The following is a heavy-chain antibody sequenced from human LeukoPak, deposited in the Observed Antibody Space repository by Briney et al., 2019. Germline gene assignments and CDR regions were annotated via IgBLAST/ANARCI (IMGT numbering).Heavy chain of an antibody. J-gene: IGHJ4*02. D-gene: IGHD3-10*01. CDR2: IYSSGST. V-gene: IGHV3-53*01. Sequence: GGSLRLSCAASGFTVSSNYMTWVRQAPGKGLEWVSSIYSSGSTYYADSVKGRFTISRDNSKNTLYLQMNSLRAEDTAVYYCAKGYGSGSYYPYYFDYWGQGTLVTVSS. CDR1: GFTVSSNY. CDR3: AKGYGSGSYYPYYFDY.